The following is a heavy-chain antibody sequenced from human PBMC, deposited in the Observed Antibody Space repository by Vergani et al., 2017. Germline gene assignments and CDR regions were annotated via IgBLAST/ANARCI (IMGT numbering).Heavy chain of an antibody. D-gene: IGHD2-21*01. V-gene: IGHV3-15*07. CDR2: IKSTFDRGTT. CDR1: GFSFRNAW. CDR3: TTDPRYCGDGSCYWLRDHHYYGMDV. J-gene: IGHJ6*02. Sequence: VQLVESGGGIVKPGGSLRLSCVASGFSFRNAWMNWVRRTPGKGLEWIGRIKSTFDRGTTDYAAAVKGRFTISRDDSKNTRFLQMNGLKTEDIGVYYCTTDPRYCGDGSCYWLRDHHYYGMDVWGQGTTVTVSS.